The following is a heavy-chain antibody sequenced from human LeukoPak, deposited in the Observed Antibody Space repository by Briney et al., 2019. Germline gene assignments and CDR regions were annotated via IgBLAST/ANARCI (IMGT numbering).Heavy chain of an antibody. V-gene: IGHV3-30*04. CDR3: ANPFTTSVTSH. D-gene: IGHD4-17*01. CDR2: ISYDGSNK. Sequence: PGGSLRLSCAASGSTFSSYAMHWVRQAPGKGLEWVAVISYDGSNKYYADSVKGRFTISRDNSKNTLYLQMNSLRAEDTAVYYCANPFTTSVTSHWGQGTLVNVSS. J-gene: IGHJ4*02. CDR1: GSTFSSYA.